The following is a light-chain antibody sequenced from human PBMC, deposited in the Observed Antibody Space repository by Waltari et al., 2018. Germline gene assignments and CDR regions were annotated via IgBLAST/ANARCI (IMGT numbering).Light chain of an antibody. Sequence: ETVMTQSPATLSVSPGGRATLSSRASQSLGTSLAWYQQKPGQAPSLLHYGASYRATGVPARFSGSGSGTDFTLTISSLQSEDFVVYYCQQYNNWPLYTFGQGTKLEI. V-gene: IGKV3-15*01. CDR1: QSLGTS. J-gene: IGKJ2*01. CDR3: QQYNNWPLYT. CDR2: GAS.